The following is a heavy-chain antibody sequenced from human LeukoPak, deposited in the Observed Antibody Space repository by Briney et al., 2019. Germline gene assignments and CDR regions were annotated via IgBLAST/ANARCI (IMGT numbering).Heavy chain of an antibody. CDR3: ARDLSGSSWFDY. CDR2: INPNSGGT. J-gene: IGHJ4*02. CDR1: GHTFTGYY. D-gene: IGHD6-13*01. Sequence: ASVKVSCKASGHTFTGYYMHWVRQAPGQGLEWMGWINPNSGGTNYAQKFQGRVTMTRDTSISTAYMELSRLRSDDTAVYYCARDLSGSSWFDYWGQGTLVTVSS. V-gene: IGHV1-2*02.